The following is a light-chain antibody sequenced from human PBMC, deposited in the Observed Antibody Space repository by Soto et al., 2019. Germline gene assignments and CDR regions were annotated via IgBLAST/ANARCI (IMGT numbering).Light chain of an antibody. CDR2: DNN. Sequence: QSVLTQPPSVSAAPGQKVTISCSGSSSNIGNEYVSWYQHLPGTAPKLVIYDNNKRPSGIPDRFSGSKSGTSATLDITGPQSGDEAEYYCATWNSSLSGGVFGGGTKLPVL. CDR1: SSNIGNEY. V-gene: IGLV1-51*01. CDR3: ATWNSSLSGGV. J-gene: IGLJ2*01.